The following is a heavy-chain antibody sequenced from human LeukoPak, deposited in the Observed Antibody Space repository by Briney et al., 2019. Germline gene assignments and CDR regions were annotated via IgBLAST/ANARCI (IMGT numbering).Heavy chain of an antibody. J-gene: IGHJ4*02. CDR1: GFNVSTNY. CDR2: LYTGGGA. Sequence: GGSLRLSCAASGFNVSTNYMSWVRQAPGGGQEWVSTLYTGGGAYYSAFVKGHFTISRDISKNTLYLQLSYLRAEDTAVYYCARSANYLTHYFDDWGQGTPVIVSS. D-gene: IGHD2/OR15-2a*01. CDR3: ARSANYLTHYFDD. V-gene: IGHV3-53*01.